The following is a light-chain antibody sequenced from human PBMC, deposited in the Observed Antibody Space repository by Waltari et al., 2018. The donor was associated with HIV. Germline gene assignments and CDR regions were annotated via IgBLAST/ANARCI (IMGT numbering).Light chain of an antibody. CDR1: SGSIASNY. CDR2: EDN. V-gene: IGLV6-57*04. Sequence: NFMLTQPHSVSESPGKTVTISCTRRSGSIASNYVQWSQQRPGSAPTTVIYEDNQRPSGVPDRFSGSIDSSSNSASLTISGLKTEDEADYYCQSYDSSNVVFGGGTKLTVL. J-gene: IGLJ2*01. CDR3: QSYDSSNVV.